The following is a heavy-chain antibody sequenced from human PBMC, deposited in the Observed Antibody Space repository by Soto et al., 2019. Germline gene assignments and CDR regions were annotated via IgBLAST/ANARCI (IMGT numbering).Heavy chain of an antibody. Sequence: HPGGSLRLTXTGYGFTFDDYAISWFSQSPGKGLEWVGFIRIKGYGETPEYAASVKGRFSISRDGSRSYLQLTSLNSEDTGVYYCSRGSGRSGYYENPLLDYWGQGTLVTVSS. CDR1: GFTFDDYA. D-gene: IGHD3-22*01. CDR3: SRGSGRSGYYENPLLDY. J-gene: IGHJ4*02. V-gene: IGHV3-49*01. CDR2: IRIKGYGETP.